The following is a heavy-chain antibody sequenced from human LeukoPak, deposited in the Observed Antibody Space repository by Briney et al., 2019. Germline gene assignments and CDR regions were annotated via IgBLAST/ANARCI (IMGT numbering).Heavy chain of an antibody. D-gene: IGHD1-26*01. CDR3: ASSGREWELLLRDNYYYYMDV. Sequence: PGGSLRLSCAASGFNFSNYALHWVRQAPGKGLEWVTVISFDGRNKYYADSVKGRFTLSRDNSKNTVYLQMNSLRAEDTAVYYCASSGREWELLLRDNYYYYMDVWGKGTTVTISS. V-gene: IGHV3-30*04. CDR1: GFNFSNYA. CDR2: ISFDGRNK. J-gene: IGHJ6*03.